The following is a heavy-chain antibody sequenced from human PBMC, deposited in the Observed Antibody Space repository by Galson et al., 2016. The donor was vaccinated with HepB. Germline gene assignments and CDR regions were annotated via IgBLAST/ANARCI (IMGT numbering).Heavy chain of an antibody. Sequence: SLRLSCAASGFTFSNVWMNWVRLAPGKGLEWVGRIRSKTAGGTTDYAAPVKGRFTVSRDDSKNTLFLQMSSLETDDTAVYYCATEVFGMPFNSDYWGQGTVVTVSS. J-gene: IGHJ4*02. CDR2: IRSKTAGGTT. CDR3: ATEVFGMPFNSDY. CDR1: GFTFSNVW. V-gene: IGHV3-15*01. D-gene: IGHD2-2*01.